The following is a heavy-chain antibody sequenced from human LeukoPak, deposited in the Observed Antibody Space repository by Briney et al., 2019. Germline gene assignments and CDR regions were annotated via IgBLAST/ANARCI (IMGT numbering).Heavy chain of an antibody. Sequence: ASVKVSCKTSGYTFTSYDINWARQAPGQGLEWMGWISAYNGNTNYAQKLQGRVTMTTDTSTSTAYMELRSLRSDDTAVYYCARDNGSGWYSYYYGMDVWGQGTTVTVSS. CDR1: GYTFTSYD. V-gene: IGHV1-18*01. D-gene: IGHD6-19*01. CDR3: ARDNGSGWYSYYYGMDV. J-gene: IGHJ6*02. CDR2: ISAYNGNT.